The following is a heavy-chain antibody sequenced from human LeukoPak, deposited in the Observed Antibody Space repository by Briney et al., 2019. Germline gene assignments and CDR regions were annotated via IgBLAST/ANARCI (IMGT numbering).Heavy chain of an antibody. J-gene: IGHJ4*02. CDR3: ASAVGATSRPHFDY. Sequence: SETLSLTCAVYGGSFSGYYWSWIRQPPGKGLEWIGEINHSGSTSYNPSLKSRVTISVDTSKNQFSLKLSSVTAADTAVYYCASAVGATSRPHFDYWGQGTLVTVSS. CDR2: INHSGST. CDR1: GGSFSGYY. D-gene: IGHD1-26*01. V-gene: IGHV4-34*01.